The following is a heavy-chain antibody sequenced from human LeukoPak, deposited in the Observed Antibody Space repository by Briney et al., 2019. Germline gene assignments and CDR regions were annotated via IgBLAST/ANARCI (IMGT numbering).Heavy chain of an antibody. CDR3: ARVYSSGDY. CDR2: ISSSGSTI. J-gene: IGHJ4*02. CDR1: GFTFSSYE. V-gene: IGHV3-48*03. Sequence: PGGSLRLSCAASGFTFSSYEMNWVRQAPGKGLEWVSYISSSGSTIYYADSVKGRFTISRDNAKNSLYLQMNSLRAEDTAVYYRARVYSSGDYWGQGTLVTVSS. D-gene: IGHD6-19*01.